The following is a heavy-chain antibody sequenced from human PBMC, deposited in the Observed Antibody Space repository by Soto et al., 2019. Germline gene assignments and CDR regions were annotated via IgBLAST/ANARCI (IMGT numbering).Heavy chain of an antibody. Sequence: QVQLQESGPGLVKPSQTLSLTCTVSGGSISSGAYYWSWIRQPPGKGLEWIGYIYYSGSTYYNPSLKSRVTISVDTSKNQFSLKLSTVTAADTAVYYCARGEGDPTWRSSWYKWFDPWGQGTLVTVSS. V-gene: IGHV4-30-4*01. CDR3: ARGEGDPTWRSSWYKWFDP. D-gene: IGHD6-13*01. J-gene: IGHJ5*02. CDR2: IYYSGST. CDR1: GGSISSGAYY.